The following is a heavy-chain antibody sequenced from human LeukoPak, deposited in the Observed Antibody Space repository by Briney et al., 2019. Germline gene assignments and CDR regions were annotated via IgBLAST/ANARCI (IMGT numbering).Heavy chain of an antibody. Sequence: GGSLTLFCAASGFAVSSNYMSWVRQAPGKGLEWVSVIYSNGATHYAVSVKGRFTISRDNSKNTLNLQMNSLRAEDTAVYYCARYMAYNYSMDVWGQGTPVTVSS. V-gene: IGHV3-66*01. D-gene: IGHD5-24*01. J-gene: IGHJ6*02. CDR3: ARYMAYNYSMDV. CDR1: GFAVSSNY. CDR2: IYSNGAT.